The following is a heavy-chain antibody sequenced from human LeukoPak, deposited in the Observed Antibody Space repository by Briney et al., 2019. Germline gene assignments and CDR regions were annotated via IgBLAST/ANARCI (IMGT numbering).Heavy chain of an antibody. CDR3: ARDWKSAGWFDP. V-gene: IGHV1-2*02. J-gene: IGHJ5*02. CDR2: INPNSGGT. Sequence: ASVKVSCKATGYTFTGYYMHWVRQARGQGGEGMGWINPNSGGTNYAQNFQGRVTMTRDTSISTAYMELSRLRSDDTAVYYCARDWKSAGWFDPWGQGTLVTVSS. D-gene: IGHD1-1*01. CDR1: GYTFTGYY.